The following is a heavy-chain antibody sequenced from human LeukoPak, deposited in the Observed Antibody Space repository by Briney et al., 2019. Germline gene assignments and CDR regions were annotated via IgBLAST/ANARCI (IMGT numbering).Heavy chain of an antibody. Sequence: ASVNVSCKASGGTFSSYAISWVRQAPGQGLEWMGGIIPIFGTANYAQKFQGRVTITADESTSTAYMELSSLRSEDTAVYYCARDARGAAAADDPLDIWGQGTTVTVSS. J-gene: IGHJ3*02. CDR1: GGTFSSYA. CDR3: ARDARGAAAADDPLDI. V-gene: IGHV1-69*13. CDR2: IIPIFGTA. D-gene: IGHD6-13*01.